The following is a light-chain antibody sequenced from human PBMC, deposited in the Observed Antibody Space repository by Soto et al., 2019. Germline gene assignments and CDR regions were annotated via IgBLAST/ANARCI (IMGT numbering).Light chain of an antibody. V-gene: IGKV1-5*01. J-gene: IGKJ1*01. Sequence: DIQMTQSLSTLSASVGDRVTITCRASQSISSWLAWYQQKPGKAPKLLIYDASSLESGVPSRFSGSGSGTEFTLTISSLQPDDFATYYCQQYNSYSRRTFGQGTKVDIK. CDR2: DAS. CDR3: QQYNSYSRRT. CDR1: QSISSW.